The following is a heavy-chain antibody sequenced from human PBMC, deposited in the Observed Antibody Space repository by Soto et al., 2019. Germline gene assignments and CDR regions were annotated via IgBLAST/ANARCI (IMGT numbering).Heavy chain of an antibody. J-gene: IGHJ6*02. V-gene: IGHV1-69*01. CDR2: IIPIFGTA. Sequence: SVKVSCKASGGPLISYAIIWVRQAPGQGLEWMGGIIPIFGTANYAQKFQGRVTITADESTSTAYMELSSLRSEDTAVYYCARTRVSSRYYYGMDVWGQGTTVTVPS. CDR3: ARTRVSSRYYYGMDV. CDR1: GGPLISYA. D-gene: IGHD6-19*01.